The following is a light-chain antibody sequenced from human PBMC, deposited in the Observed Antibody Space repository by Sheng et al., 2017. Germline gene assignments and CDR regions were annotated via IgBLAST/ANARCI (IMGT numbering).Light chain of an antibody. Sequence: SYELTQPPSVSVAPGQTARIPSWGRTTLEIKVVHWYQQKPGLAPVVVVSDDSDRPSGIPERFSGSKSGNTATLTITRVDAGDEADYYCQVWDSTSDHEVFGGGTKVTVL. CDR2: DDS. J-gene: IGLJ3*02. CDR3: QVWDSTSDHEV. V-gene: IGLV3-21*02. CDR1: TLEIKV.